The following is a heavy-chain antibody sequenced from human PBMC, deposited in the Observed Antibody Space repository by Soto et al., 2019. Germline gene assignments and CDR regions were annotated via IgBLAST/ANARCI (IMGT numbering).Heavy chain of an antibody. D-gene: IGHD1-1*01. V-gene: IGHV1-69*12. J-gene: IGHJ6*02. CDR2: IMPIFRTP. CDR3: ARGKDRVQLGGNYYYILDV. CDR1: GGTFSNSA. Sequence: QVQLEQSGAEVKKPGSSVKVSCRSSGGTFSNSAISWVRQAPGQGLEWLGGIMPIFRTPDYAQKFHGRVTITADESTNTAYMELSGLTSDDTAVYYCARGKDRVQLGGNYYYILDVWGQGTTVTVSS.